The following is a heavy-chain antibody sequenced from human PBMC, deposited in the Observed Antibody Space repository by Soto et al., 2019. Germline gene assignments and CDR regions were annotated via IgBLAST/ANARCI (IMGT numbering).Heavy chain of an antibody. CDR2: ISGSGGST. J-gene: IGHJ4*02. CDR1: GFTFSSYA. CDR3: AKDRYGSGTLGADY. Sequence: HPGGSLRLSCAASGFTFSSYAMSWVRQAPGKGLKWVSTISGSGGSTYYAESVKGRFTISRDSSKNTLYLQMNSLRAEDTAMYYCAKDRYGSGTLGADYWGQGTLVTVSS. V-gene: IGHV3-23*01. D-gene: IGHD3-10*01.